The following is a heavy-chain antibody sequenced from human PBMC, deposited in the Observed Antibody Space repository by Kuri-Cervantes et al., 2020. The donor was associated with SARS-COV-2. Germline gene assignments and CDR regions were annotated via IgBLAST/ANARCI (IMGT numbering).Heavy chain of an antibody. CDR2: ISSSSSTI. CDR3: ASEVIPNPSEKYAYYGLDV. CDR1: GLTLSVYG. V-gene: IGHV3-48*01. J-gene: IGHJ6*02. Sequence: GGSLRLSCAASGLTLSVYGLNWVRQAPGKGLEWVSYISSSSSTIHYVDSVKGRFTISRDNAKKSLFLQMNSLRAEDTAVYYCASEVIPNPSEKYAYYGLDVWGQGTTVTVSS. D-gene: IGHD1-26*01.